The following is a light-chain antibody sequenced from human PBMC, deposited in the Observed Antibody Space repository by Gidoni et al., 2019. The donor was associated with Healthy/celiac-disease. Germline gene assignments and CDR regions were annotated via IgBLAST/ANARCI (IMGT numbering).Light chain of an antibody. CDR3: QQYNNSPLT. V-gene: IGKV3-15*01. Sequence: EIVMTQSPATLSVSPGERATLSCRASQSVSSNLAWYQQKPRQAPRLLIYGASTRANGIPARFSGSGSRTEFTLTSSRLHAEDLAVYYCQQYNNSPLTFGGGTKVEIK. CDR2: GAS. CDR1: QSVSSN. J-gene: IGKJ4*01.